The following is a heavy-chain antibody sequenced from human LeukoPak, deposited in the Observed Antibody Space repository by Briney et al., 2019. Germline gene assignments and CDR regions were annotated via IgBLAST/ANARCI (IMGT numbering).Heavy chain of an antibody. Sequence: GGSLRLSCAASEFTLSTHGLSWVRQAPGKRLEWVSTVTSRRGTHYTDSVQGRFITSRDNSENTSVLEMNSLRAEDTAVYYCATTRPYGTTWAGAFEDWGQGTPVTVSS. CDR2: VTSRRGT. D-gene: IGHD6-19*01. J-gene: IGHJ4*01. CDR3: ATTRPYGTTWAGAFED. CDR1: EFTLSTHG. V-gene: IGHV3-23*01.